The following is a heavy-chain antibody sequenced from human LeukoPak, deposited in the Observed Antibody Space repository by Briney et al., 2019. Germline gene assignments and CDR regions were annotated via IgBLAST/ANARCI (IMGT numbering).Heavy chain of an antibody. CDR3: ARERFHGSGAPKYDY. CDR1: GFTLSSYA. Sequence: PGGSLRLSCAASGFTLSSYAMSWVRQAPGKGLEWVSAISVSGNTYHADSVKGRFTISRDSSKNTLYLQMNSLRVDDTSVYYCARERFHGSGAPKYDYWGRGTLVTVSS. D-gene: IGHD3-10*01. J-gene: IGHJ4*02. V-gene: IGHV3-23*01. CDR2: ISVSGNT.